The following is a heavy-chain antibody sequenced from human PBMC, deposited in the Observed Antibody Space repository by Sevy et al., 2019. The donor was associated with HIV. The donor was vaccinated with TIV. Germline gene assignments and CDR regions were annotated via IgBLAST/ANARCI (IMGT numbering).Heavy chain of an antibody. J-gene: IGHJ6*02. D-gene: IGHD3-9*01. V-gene: IGHV3-11*01. CDR3: ARDPQYYDILTGYYANYYGMDV. Sequence: GGSLRLSCAASGFTFSDYYMSWIRQAPGKGLEWVSYISSSGSTIYYADSVKGRFTISRDNAKNSLYLQMNSLRAEDTAVYYCARDPQYYDILTGYYANYYGMDVWGQGTTVTVSS. CDR2: ISSSGSTI. CDR1: GFTFSDYY.